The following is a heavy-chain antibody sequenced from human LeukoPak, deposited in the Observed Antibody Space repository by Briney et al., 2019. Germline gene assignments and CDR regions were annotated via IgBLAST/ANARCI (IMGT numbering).Heavy chain of an antibody. CDR3: ASQYYGLDV. Sequence: GGSLRLSCAASGFTFSNYAMIWVRQAPGKGLEWVSVIYSGGGTNYADSVKGRFTISRDNSKNTLYLQMNSLRAEDTGVYYCASQYYGLDVWGQGTTVTVSS. CDR2: IYSGGGT. J-gene: IGHJ6*02. V-gene: IGHV3-66*04. CDR1: GFTFSNYA.